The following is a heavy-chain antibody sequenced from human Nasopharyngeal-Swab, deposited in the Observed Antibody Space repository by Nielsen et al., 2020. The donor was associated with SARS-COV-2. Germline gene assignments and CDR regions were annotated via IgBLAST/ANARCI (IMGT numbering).Heavy chain of an antibody. CDR3: ARGSSDWRGIDY. J-gene: IGHJ4*02. Sequence: GESLKISCAASGFTFSRNWMHWVRQAPGKGLVGVSRISPDGRRTSFADSVKGRFTISRDNAKNTLYLQMNSLRAEDTAVYFCARGSSDWRGIDYWGQGTLVTVSS. CDR2: ISPDGRRT. V-gene: IGHV3-74*01. D-gene: IGHD6-19*01. CDR1: GFTFSRNW.